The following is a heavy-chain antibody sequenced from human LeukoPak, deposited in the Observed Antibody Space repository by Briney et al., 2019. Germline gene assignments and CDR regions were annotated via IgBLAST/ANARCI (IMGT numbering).Heavy chain of an antibody. D-gene: IGHD3-3*01. CDR3: TNSSWSHFDP. CDR2: DSTSTYI. V-gene: IGHV3-23*05. J-gene: IGHJ5*02. CDR1: GFTVSSNY. Sequence: GGSLRLSCAASGFTVSSNYMSWVRQAPGKGLEWVSALDSTSTYIYYIDSVKGRFTISRDNSKNTLYLQMTSLRAEDTAVYYCTNSSWSHFDPWGQGTLVTVSS.